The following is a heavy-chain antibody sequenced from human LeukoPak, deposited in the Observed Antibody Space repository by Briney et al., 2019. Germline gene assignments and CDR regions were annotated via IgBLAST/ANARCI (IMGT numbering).Heavy chain of an antibody. CDR1: GFTFTNAW. Sequence: GGSLRLSCAASGFTFTNAWMSWVRQTPGKGLEWVGRIKNKVDGGTTDYAAPVKGRFTISRDDSKNTLYLQMNSLKTEDTAVYYCIIDWGQYWGQGTLVTVSS. CDR2: IKNKVDGGTT. V-gene: IGHV3-15*01. D-gene: IGHD7-27*01. CDR3: IIDWGQY. J-gene: IGHJ4*02.